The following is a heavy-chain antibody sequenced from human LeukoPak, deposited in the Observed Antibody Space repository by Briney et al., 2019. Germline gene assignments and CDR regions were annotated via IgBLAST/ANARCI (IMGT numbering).Heavy chain of an antibody. V-gene: IGHV3-21*01. Sequence: SGGSLRLSCAASGFTFSSYSMNWVRQAPGKGLEWVSSISSSSSYIYYADSVKGRFTISRDNAKNSLYLQMNSLRAEDTAVYYCARAAEYYYDSSGYYPFDYWGQGTLVTVSS. D-gene: IGHD3-22*01. CDR1: GFTFSSYS. J-gene: IGHJ4*02. CDR2: ISSSSSYI. CDR3: ARAAEYYYDSSGYYPFDY.